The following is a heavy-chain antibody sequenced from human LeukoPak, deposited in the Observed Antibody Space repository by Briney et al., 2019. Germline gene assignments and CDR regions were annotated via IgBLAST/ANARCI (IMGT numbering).Heavy chain of an antibody. Sequence: GGSLRLSCAASGLTVSSNYMSWVRQAPGKGLEWVSVIYSGGSTYYADSVKGRFTISRDNSKNTLYLQMNSLRAEDTAVYYCARSDQNTATYGMDVWGQGTTVTVSS. V-gene: IGHV3-53*01. CDR3: ARSDQNTATYGMDV. J-gene: IGHJ6*02. CDR1: GLTVSSNY. CDR2: IYSGGST. D-gene: IGHD5-18*01.